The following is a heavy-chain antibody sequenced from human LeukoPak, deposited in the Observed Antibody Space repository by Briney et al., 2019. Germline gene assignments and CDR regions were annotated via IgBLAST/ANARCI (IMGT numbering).Heavy chain of an antibody. CDR3: ARSESLGAFDI. Sequence: TGGSLRLSCKGSGYSFSNYWIGWVRQMPGKGLEWMGIIYPGDSDTRYSPSFQGQVTISADKSISTAYLQCSLKASDTAMYYCARSESLGAFDIWGQGTVVTVSS. J-gene: IGHJ3*02. V-gene: IGHV5-51*01. CDR2: IYPGDSDT. CDR1: GYSFSNYW. D-gene: IGHD1-26*01.